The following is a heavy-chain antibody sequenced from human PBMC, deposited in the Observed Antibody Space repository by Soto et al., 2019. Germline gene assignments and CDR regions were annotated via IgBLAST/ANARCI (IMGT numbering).Heavy chain of an antibody. J-gene: IGHJ4*02. CDR3: ARAGEVGANYFDY. CDR2: ISYDGSNK. Sequence: QVQLVESGGGVVQPGRSLRLSCAASGFTFSSYAMHWVRQAPGKGLEWVAVISYDGSNKYYADSVKGRFTISRDNSNNTPDLQMNSLRGQDTAVYYCARAGEVGANYFDYWGQGTLVTVSS. CDR1: GFTFSSYA. D-gene: IGHD1-26*01. V-gene: IGHV3-30-3*01.